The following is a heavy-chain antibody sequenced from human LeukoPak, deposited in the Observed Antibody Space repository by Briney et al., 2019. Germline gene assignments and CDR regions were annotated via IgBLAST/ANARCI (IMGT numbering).Heavy chain of an antibody. V-gene: IGHV3-23*01. J-gene: IGHJ4*02. CDR1: GFTFSSYS. Sequence: PGGSLRLSCAASGFTFSSYSINWVRQAPGKGLEWVSAISGSGGSTYYADSVKGRFTISRDNSKNTLYLQMNSLRAEDTAVYYCAKPTYGSGSYYDYWGQGTLVTVSS. D-gene: IGHD3-10*01. CDR2: ISGSGGST. CDR3: AKPTYGSGSYYDY.